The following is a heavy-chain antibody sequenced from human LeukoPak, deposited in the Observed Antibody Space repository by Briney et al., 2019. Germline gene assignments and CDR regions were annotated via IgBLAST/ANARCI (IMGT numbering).Heavy chain of an antibody. D-gene: IGHD1-26*01. CDR3: ARAYSRSYSHFDD. V-gene: IGHV4-4*09. CDR2: IYTSGST. CDR1: GGSISGYY. Sequence: SETLSLTCTVSGGSISGYYWSWIRQPPGKGLEWIGYIYTSGSTNYNPSLKSRVTISVDTSKNQFSLRLSSVTAADTAIYFCARAYSRSYSHFDDWGQGTLVTVSS. J-gene: IGHJ4*02.